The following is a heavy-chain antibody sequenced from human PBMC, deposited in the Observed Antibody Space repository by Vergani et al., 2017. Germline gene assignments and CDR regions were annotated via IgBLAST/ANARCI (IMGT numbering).Heavy chain of an antibody. D-gene: IGHD6-19*01. CDR1: GGSISSYY. Sequence: QVQLQESGPGLVKPSETLSLTCTVSGGSISSYYWSWIRQPPGKGLEWIGYIYYSGSTNYNPSLKSRVTISVDTSKNQFSLKLSSVTAADTAVYYCVGGDSSGWYLDYYYGMDVWGQGTTVTVSS. V-gene: IGHV4-59*01. J-gene: IGHJ6*02. CDR3: VGGDSSGWYLDYYYGMDV. CDR2: IYYSGST.